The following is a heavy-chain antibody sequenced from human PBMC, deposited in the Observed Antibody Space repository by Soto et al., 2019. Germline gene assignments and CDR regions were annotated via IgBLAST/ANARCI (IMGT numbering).Heavy chain of an antibody. CDR1: GGSFSGYY. Sequence: SETLSLTCAVYGGSFSGYYWSWIRQPPGKGLEWIGEINHSGSTNYSPSLKSRVTISVDTSKNQFSLKLSSVTAADTAVYYCARSGRMYYYDSSGYYTGYYYYGMDVWGQGTTVTVSS. J-gene: IGHJ6*02. CDR3: ARSGRMYYYDSSGYYTGYYYYGMDV. D-gene: IGHD3-22*01. V-gene: IGHV4-34*01. CDR2: INHSGST.